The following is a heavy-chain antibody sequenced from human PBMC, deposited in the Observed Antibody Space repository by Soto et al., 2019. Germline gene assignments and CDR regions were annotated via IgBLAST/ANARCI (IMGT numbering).Heavy chain of an antibody. CDR3: TAASIAAINSNYYMDV. CDR2: IKSKTDGGTT. Sequence: GGSLRLSCAASGFTFSNAWMSWVRQAPGKGLEWVGRIKSKTDGGTTDYAAPVKGRFTISRDDSKNTLYLQMNSLKTEDTAVYYCTAASIAAINSNYYMDVWGKGTTVTVSS. D-gene: IGHD2-2*01. J-gene: IGHJ6*03. V-gene: IGHV3-15*01. CDR1: GFTFSNAW.